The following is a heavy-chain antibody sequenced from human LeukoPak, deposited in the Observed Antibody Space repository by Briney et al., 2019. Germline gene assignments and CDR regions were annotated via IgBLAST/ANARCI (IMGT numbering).Heavy chain of an antibody. CDR2: ISSSSSYI. J-gene: IGHJ4*02. V-gene: IGHV3-21*01. CDR1: GFTFSSYS. Sequence: GGSLRLSCAASGFTFSSYSMNWVRQAPGKGLEWVSSISSSSSYIYYADSVKGRFTISRDNAKNSLYLQMNSPRAEDTAVYYCARGPRGGYDFEGFDYWGQGTLVTVSS. D-gene: IGHD3-22*01. CDR3: ARGPRGGYDFEGFDY.